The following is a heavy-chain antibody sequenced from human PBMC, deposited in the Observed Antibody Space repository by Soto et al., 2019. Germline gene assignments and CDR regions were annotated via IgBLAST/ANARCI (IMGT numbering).Heavy chain of an antibody. V-gene: IGHV3-74*01. D-gene: IGHD3-10*01. CDR2: INGDASTI. Sequence: GGSLRLSCAASGFNLGPFWMHWVRQAPGKGLVWVSHINGDASTILYADSVKGRFTISRDNARSTLFLQMNGLRAEDTAVYYCVRDRGYPDSFNIWGQGTTVTVSS. J-gene: IGHJ3*02. CDR1: GFNLGPFW. CDR3: VRDRGYPDSFNI.